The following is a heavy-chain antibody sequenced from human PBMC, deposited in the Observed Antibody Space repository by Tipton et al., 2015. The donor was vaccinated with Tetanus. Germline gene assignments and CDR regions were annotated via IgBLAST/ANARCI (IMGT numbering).Heavy chain of an antibody. V-gene: IGHV4-30-4*01. D-gene: IGHD3-22*01. Sequence: TLSLTCDVSGGPVSSSNYWSWICQAPGKGLEWLGYISHSGTTNYNPSLMSRVTLSLDTARGQFSLKLTSVTAADAAVYFCARDRRDFAYDSRGFYSPLYYFDNWGQGVRVTVSS. J-gene: IGHJ4*02. CDR3: ARDRRDFAYDSRGFYSPLYYFDN. CDR1: GGPVSSSNY. CDR2: ISHSGTT.